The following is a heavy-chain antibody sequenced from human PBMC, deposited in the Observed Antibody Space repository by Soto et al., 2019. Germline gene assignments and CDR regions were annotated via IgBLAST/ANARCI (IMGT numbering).Heavy chain of an antibody. CDR3: ARPKGDHRATYDSNDYWALDI. D-gene: IGHD3-22*01. CDR2: IYPGDSDT. J-gene: IGHJ3*02. CDR1: GYIFTNYW. Sequence: GESLKISCRGSGYIFTNYWIGWVRQMPGKGLEWMGVIYPGDSDTRYSPSFKGQVTISADKSITTAYLQWSGLKASDTAMYYCARPKGDHRATYDSNDYWALDIWGQGTMVT. V-gene: IGHV5-51*01.